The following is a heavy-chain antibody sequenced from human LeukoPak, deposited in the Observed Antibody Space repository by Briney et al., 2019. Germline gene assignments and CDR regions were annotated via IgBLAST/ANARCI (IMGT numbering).Heavy chain of an antibody. J-gene: IGHJ4*02. Sequence: SETLSLTCAVSGGSISSDNYCWGWIRQPPGKGLEWIGSVYYSGNTYYNTSLKSRLTISVDTSKNQFSLKLSSVTATDTAVYFCARHQRTYYDVLTGADPFDYWGQGTLVTVSS. V-gene: IGHV4-39*01. CDR2: VYYSGNT. CDR3: ARHQRTYYDVLTGADPFDY. D-gene: IGHD3-9*01. CDR1: GGSISSDNYC.